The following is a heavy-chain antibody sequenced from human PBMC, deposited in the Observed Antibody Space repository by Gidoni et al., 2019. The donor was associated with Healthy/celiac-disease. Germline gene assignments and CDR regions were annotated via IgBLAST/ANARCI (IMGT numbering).Heavy chain of an antibody. Sequence: EVQLLESGGGLVQPGGSLRLSCAASGFTFSSYAMSGVRWGPGKGLVWVAAISGSGGSTYYADSVKGRFTISRDNSKNKLYLKMNSLRAEDTAVYYCAKVGGKREYNSSWPNYFDYWGQGTLVTVSS. CDR3: AKVGGKREYNSSWPNYFDY. J-gene: IGHJ4*02. V-gene: IGHV3-23*01. CDR1: GFTFSSYA. D-gene: IGHD6-13*01. CDR2: ISGSGGST.